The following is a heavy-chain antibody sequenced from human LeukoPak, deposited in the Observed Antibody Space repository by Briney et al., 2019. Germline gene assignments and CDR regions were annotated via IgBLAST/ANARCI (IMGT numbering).Heavy chain of an antibody. D-gene: IGHD4-17*01. CDR1: GGSINIYY. Sequence: SETLSLTCTVSGGSINIYYWSWIRQPAGKGLEWIGRIYTSGGTSYNPSLKTRVTMSVDTSKNQFSLKLSSVTAADTAVYYCAGGPLTMTRGFDPWGQGTLVTVSS. CDR3: AGGPLTMTRGFDP. J-gene: IGHJ5*02. CDR2: IYTSGGT. V-gene: IGHV4-4*07.